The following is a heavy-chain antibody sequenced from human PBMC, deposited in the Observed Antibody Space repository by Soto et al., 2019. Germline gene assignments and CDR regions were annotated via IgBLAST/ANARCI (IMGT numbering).Heavy chain of an antibody. V-gene: IGHV1-69*02. CDR2: IIPILGIA. D-gene: IGHD4-17*01. CDR1: GGTFSSYT. CDR3: ARRDYGDFGSPSGFDY. Sequence: QVQLVQSGAEVKKPGSSVKVSCKASGGTFSSYTISWVRQAPGQGLEWMGRIIPILGIANYAQKFQGRVTITADKSTSTAYMELSSLRSEDTAVYYCARRDYGDFGSPSGFDYWGQGTLVTVSS. J-gene: IGHJ4*02.